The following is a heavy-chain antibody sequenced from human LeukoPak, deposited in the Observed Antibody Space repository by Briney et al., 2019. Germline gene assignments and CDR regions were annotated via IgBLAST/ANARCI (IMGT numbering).Heavy chain of an antibody. Sequence: PGGSLRLSCAASGFTFSSYGMHWVRQAPGKGLEWVAVISYDGSNKYYADSVKGRFTISRDNSKNTLYLQMNSLRAEDTAVYYCAREFASYGEMYPFDYWGQGTLVIVSS. CDR1: GFTFSSYG. V-gene: IGHV3-30*03. J-gene: IGHJ4*02. CDR2: ISYDGSNK. CDR3: AREFASYGEMYPFDY. D-gene: IGHD2-2*01.